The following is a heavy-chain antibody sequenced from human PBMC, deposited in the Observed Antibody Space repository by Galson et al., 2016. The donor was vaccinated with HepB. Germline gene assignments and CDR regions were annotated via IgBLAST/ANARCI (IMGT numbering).Heavy chain of an antibody. CDR1: GYTFTSYY. V-gene: IGHV1-46*01. Sequence: VKVSCKASGYTFTSYYMHWVRQAPGQGLEWMGIINPSGGSTSYAQKFQGRVTVTRDTSTSTVYMELSSPRSEDTAVYYCARGTGTGGYFGYWGQGTLVTGSS. J-gene: IGHJ4*02. D-gene: IGHD3/OR15-3a*01. CDR3: ARGTGTGGYFGY. CDR2: INPSGGST.